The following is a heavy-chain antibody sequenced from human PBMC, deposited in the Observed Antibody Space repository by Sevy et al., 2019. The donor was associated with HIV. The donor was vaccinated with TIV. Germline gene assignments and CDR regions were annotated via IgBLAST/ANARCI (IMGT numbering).Heavy chain of an antibody. CDR3: AKEGYSSGWYRY. Sequence: GGSLRLSCAASGFTFSSYGMHWVRQAPGKGLEWVAVISYDGSNKYYADSVKGRFTISRDNSKNTLYLQMNSLRAEDTAVYYCAKEGYSSGWYRYWGQGTLVTVSS. V-gene: IGHV3-30*18. CDR1: GFTFSSYG. J-gene: IGHJ4*02. D-gene: IGHD6-19*01. CDR2: ISYDGSNK.